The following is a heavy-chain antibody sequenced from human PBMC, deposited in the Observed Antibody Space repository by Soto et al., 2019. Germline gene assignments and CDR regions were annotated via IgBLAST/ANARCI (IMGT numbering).Heavy chain of an antibody. CDR2: IWYDGSNR. J-gene: IGHJ3*02. CDR3: ARKPADPGAFDI. V-gene: IGHV3-33*01. D-gene: IGHD6-13*01. CDR1: GFTFSHYG. Sequence: QVQLVESGGGVVQPGTSLRLSCAASGFTFSHYGMHWVRQAPDKGLEWVALIWYDGSNRYYADSVKGRFTISRDNSKNTLYLQMNRLGGDDTAVYYCARKPADPGAFDIWGQGTMVTVSS.